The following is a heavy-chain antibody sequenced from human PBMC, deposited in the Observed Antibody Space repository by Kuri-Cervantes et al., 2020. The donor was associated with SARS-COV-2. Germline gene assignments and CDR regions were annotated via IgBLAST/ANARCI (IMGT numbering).Heavy chain of an antibody. CDR3: ATTSGSYRSNWFDP. CDR2: FDPEDGET. D-gene: IGHD1-26*01. J-gene: IGHJ5*02. V-gene: IGHV1-24*01. CDR1: RYTLTELS. Sequence: ASVKVSCKVSRYTLTELSMHWVRQAPGKGLEWMGGFDPEDGETIYAQKFQGRVTMTEDTSTDTAYMELSSLRSEDTAVYYCATTSGSYRSNWFDPWGQGTLVTVSS.